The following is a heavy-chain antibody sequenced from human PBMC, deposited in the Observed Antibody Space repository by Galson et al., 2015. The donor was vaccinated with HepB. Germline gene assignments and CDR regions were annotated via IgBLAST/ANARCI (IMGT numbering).Heavy chain of an antibody. CDR2: ISYDGSNK. Sequence: SLRLSCAASGFTFSSYAMHWVRQAPGKGLEWVAVISYDGSNKYYADSVKGRFTISRDNSKNTLYLQMNSLRAEDTAVYYCARAPYYYDSSGYYDYGMDVWGQGTTVTVSS. CDR3: ARAPYYYDSSGYYDYGMDV. V-gene: IGHV3-30-3*01. D-gene: IGHD3-22*01. J-gene: IGHJ6*02. CDR1: GFTFSSYA.